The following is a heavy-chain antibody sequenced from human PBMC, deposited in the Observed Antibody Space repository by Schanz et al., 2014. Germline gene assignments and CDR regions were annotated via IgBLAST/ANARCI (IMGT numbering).Heavy chain of an antibody. V-gene: IGHV3-23*04. D-gene: IGHD1-1*01. J-gene: IGHJ4*02. CDR2: SGSGGST. Sequence: VQLVESGGGLVKPGGSLRLSCAVSGFTVSSNHMSWVRQAPGKGLEWVSALSGSGGSTYYADSVKGRFTISRDSGQNSLYLQMNSLRAGDTAVYYCARGTDWNLHYWGQGALVTVSS. CDR1: GFTVSSNH. CDR3: ARGTDWNLHY.